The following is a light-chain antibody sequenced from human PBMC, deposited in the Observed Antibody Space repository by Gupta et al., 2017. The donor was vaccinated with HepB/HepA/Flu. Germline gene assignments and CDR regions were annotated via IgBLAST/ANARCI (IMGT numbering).Light chain of an antibody. V-gene: IGKV3D-7*01. CDR1: QSVSSSY. Sequence: GERVTLSCRASQSVSSSYLTWYQQKPGQAPRLLIYGASTRATSIPARLSGSGSGTDFTLTISSLQPEDFAVYYCQQDYNLLTWTFGQGTKVEIK. CDR3: QQDYNLLTWT. J-gene: IGKJ1*01. CDR2: GAS.